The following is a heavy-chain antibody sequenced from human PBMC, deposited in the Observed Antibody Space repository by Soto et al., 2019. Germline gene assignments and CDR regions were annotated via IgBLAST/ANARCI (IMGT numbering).Heavy chain of an antibody. CDR1: GGSISSYY. CDR3: ANPVDGALFDY. CDR2: IYYSGST. V-gene: IGHV4-59*01. J-gene: IGHJ4*02. D-gene: IGHD2-15*01. Sequence: ETLSLTCTVSGGSISSYYWIWIRQPPGKGLEWIGYIYYSGSTNYNPSLKSRVTISVNTSKNTLYLQMNSLRAEDTAVYYCANPVDGALFDYWGQGTLVTVSS.